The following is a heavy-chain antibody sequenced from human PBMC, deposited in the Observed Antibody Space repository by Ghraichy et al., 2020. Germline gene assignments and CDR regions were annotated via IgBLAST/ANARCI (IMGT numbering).Heavy chain of an antibody. V-gene: IGHV4-59*01. J-gene: IGHJ4*02. CDR1: GGSISSYY. Sequence: SETLSLTCTVSGGSISSYYWSWIRQPPGKGLEWIGYIYYSGITNYNPSLKSRVSISVDTSQNQFSLKLSSVTAADTAVYYCAREGDSCGWLYYLDYWGQGTLVTVSS. CDR2: IYYSGIT. D-gene: IGHD6-19*01. CDR3: AREGDSCGWLYYLDY.